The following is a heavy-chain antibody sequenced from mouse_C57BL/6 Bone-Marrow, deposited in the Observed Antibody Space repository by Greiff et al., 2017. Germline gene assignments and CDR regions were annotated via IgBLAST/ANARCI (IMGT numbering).Heavy chain of an antibody. CDR1: GFSLTSYG. Sequence: VQLQQSGPGLVQPSQSLSITCTVSGFSLTSYGVHWVRQSPGKGLEWLGVIWRGGSTDYNAAFMSRLSITKDNSKSQVFFKMNSLRADDTAIYYCAIYDGYSYAMDYWGQGTSVTVSS. D-gene: IGHD2-3*01. CDR2: IWRGGST. CDR3: AIYDGYSYAMDY. V-gene: IGHV2-5*01. J-gene: IGHJ4*01.